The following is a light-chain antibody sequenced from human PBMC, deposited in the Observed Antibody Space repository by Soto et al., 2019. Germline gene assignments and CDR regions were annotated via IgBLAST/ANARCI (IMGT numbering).Light chain of an antibody. CDR3: QSWVAGIVV. J-gene: IGLJ2*01. Sequence: QSVLTQSPSASASLGASVKLTCTLSSGHSSYDIAWHQQQPENGPRYLMKLNSDGSHTKGDGIPDRFSGSSSGAARYLTISSLQSEDEADYYCQSWVAGIVVFGGGTKLTVL. V-gene: IGLV4-69*01. CDR2: LNSDGSH. CDR1: SGHSSYD.